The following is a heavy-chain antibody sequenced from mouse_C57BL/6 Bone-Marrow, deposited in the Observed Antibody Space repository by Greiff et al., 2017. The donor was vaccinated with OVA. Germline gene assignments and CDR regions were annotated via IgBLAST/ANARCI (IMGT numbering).Heavy chain of an antibody. Sequence: EVQGVESGGGLVQPGGSLSLSCAASGFTFTDYYMSWVRQPPGKALEWLGFIRNKANGYTTEYSASVKGRFTISRDNSQSILYLQMNALRAEDSATYYCARYYYYGSSPYCDYWGQGTTLTVSS. J-gene: IGHJ2*01. V-gene: IGHV7-3*01. CDR1: GFTFTDYY. CDR3: ARYYYYGSSPYCDY. CDR2: IRNKANGYTT. D-gene: IGHD1-1*01.